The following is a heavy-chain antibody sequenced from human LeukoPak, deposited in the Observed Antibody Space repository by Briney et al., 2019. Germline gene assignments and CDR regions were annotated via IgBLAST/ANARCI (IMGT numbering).Heavy chain of an antibody. V-gene: IGHV4-34*01. CDR2: INHSGST. CDR1: GGSFSGYY. CDR3: ARDGYSSGWFDY. Sequence: SETLSLTCAVYGGSFSGYYWSWIRQPPGKGLEWIGEINHSGSTNYNPSLKSRVTIPVDTSKNQFSLKLSSVTAADTAVYYCARDGYSSGWFDYWGQGTLVTVSS. D-gene: IGHD6-19*01. J-gene: IGHJ4*02.